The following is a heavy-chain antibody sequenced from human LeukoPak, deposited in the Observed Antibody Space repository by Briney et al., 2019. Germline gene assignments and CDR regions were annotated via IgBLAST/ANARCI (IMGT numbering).Heavy chain of an antibody. Sequence: GGSLRLSCAASGFTVSSNYMSWVRQAPGRALEWVSVIYSGGSTYYADSVKGRFTISRDNSKNTLFLQMNSLRAGDTAVYYCARGTVTMVDYWGQGTLVTVSS. CDR3: ARGTVTMVDY. J-gene: IGHJ4*02. CDR2: IYSGGST. CDR1: GFTVSSNY. D-gene: IGHD3-10*01. V-gene: IGHV3-66*01.